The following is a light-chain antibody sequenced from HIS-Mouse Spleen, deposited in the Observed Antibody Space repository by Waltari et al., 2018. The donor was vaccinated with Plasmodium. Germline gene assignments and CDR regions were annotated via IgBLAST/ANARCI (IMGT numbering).Light chain of an antibody. Sequence: QAVLTQPSSLSASPGASASLTCTLRSGINVVTYRIYWSQQKPGSPPQYLLRYKSDSDKQQGSGVPSRFSGSKDASANAGILLISGLQSEDEADYYCMIWHSSAWVFGGGTKLTVL. CDR2: YKSDSDK. CDR3: MIWHSSAWV. CDR1: SGINVVTYR. V-gene: IGLV5-45*03. J-gene: IGLJ3*02.